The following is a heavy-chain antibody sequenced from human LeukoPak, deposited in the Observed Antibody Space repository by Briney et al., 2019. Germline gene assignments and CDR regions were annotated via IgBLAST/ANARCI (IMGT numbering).Heavy chain of an antibody. D-gene: IGHD3-10*01. V-gene: IGHV3-23*01. CDR3: AKGFAEVWFGELSTTYFDY. CDR1: GFTFSNYA. J-gene: IGHJ4*02. CDR2: ISGSGGST. Sequence: QPGGSLRLSCAASGFTFSNYAMRWVRQAPGKGLEWVSGISGSGGSTYYADSVKGRFTISRDNSKNTLYLQMNSLRAEDTAVYYCAKGFAEVWFGELSTTYFDYWGQGTLVTVSS.